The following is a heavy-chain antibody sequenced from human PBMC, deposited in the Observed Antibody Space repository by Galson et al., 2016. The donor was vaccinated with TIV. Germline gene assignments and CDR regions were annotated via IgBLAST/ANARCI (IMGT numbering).Heavy chain of an antibody. J-gene: IGHJ3*01. CDR2: IDGAGNN. D-gene: IGHD2-21*01. Sequence: TLSLTCTVSGDSITTANSYCNWIRQPAGKGLEGIGHIDGAGNNRYNPSLKCPLTISSDPSQNQISLKLTFVTAADTATDYCVREAPPNCGGGCYSHGFDVWGPGTAVIVSS. V-gene: IGHV4-61*09. CDR3: VREAPPNCGGGCYSHGFDV. CDR1: GDSITTANSY.